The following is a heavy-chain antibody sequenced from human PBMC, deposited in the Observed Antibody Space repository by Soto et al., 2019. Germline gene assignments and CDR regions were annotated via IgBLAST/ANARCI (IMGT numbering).Heavy chain of an antibody. CDR2: INHSGST. J-gene: IGHJ6*02. CDR3: ASPSRVPEHYGMDV. D-gene: IGHD2-2*01. V-gene: IGHV4-34*01. CDR1: GGSFSGYY. Sequence: QVQLQQWGAGLLKPSETLSLTCAVYGGSFSGYYWSWIRQPPGKGLEWIGEINHSGSTNYNPSLKSRVTISVDTSKNLFSLKLSSVTAADTAVYYCASPSRVPEHYGMDVWGQGTTVTVSS.